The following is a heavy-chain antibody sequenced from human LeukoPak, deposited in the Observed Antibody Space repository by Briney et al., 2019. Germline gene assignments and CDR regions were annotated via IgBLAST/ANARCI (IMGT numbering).Heavy chain of an antibody. CDR2: IYYSGST. J-gene: IGHJ6*02. D-gene: IGHD5-12*01. V-gene: IGHV4-30-4*01. Sequence: SETLSLTCTVSGGSISSGDYYWSWIRQPPGKGLEWLGYIYYSGSTYYNPSLKSRVTISVDTSKNQFSLKLSSVTAADTAVYYCARVGILARTGWLRQYYYYGMDVWGQGTTVTVSS. CDR1: GGSISSGDYY. CDR3: ARVGILARTGWLRQYYYYGMDV.